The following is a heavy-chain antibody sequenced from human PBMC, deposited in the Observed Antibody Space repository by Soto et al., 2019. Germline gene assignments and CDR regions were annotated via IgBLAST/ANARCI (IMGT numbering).Heavy chain of an antibody. CDR1: GFTFSDYY. CDR3: ARDKVVVVTAIYRGTNAFEI. D-gene: IGHD2-21*02. Sequence: PGGSLRLSCAASGFTFSDYYMSWIRQAPGKGLEWVSYISSSGSTIYYADSVKGRFTISRDNAKNSLYLQMNSLRAEDTAVYYCARDKVVVVTAIYRGTNAFEIWGQGTMVTVSS. J-gene: IGHJ3*02. V-gene: IGHV3-11*01. CDR2: ISSSGSTI.